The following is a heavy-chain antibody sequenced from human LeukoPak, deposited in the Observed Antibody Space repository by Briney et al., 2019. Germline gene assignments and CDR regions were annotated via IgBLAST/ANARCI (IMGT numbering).Heavy chain of an antibody. CDR1: GFTFSSYS. D-gene: IGHD4-17*01. J-gene: IGHJ4*02. CDR2: ISSSSSYI. Sequence: PGGSLRLSCAASGFTFSSYSMNWVRQAPGKGLEWVSSISSSSSYIYYAVSVKGRFTISRDNAKNSLYLQMNSLRAEDTAVYYCARDRGHGDDGEVYWGQGTLVTVSS. CDR3: ARDRGHGDDGEVY. V-gene: IGHV3-21*01.